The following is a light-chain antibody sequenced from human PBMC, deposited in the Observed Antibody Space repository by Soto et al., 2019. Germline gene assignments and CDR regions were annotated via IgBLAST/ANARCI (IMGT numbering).Light chain of an antibody. V-gene: IGKV1D-13*01. Sequence: AIQLTQSPSSLSASVGDSVTITCRASQGISSALAWYQQTPGRAPKLLIYDASTLASGVPSRFSGSRSGTDFTLTISSLQSDDFAVYYCQQYSDWPPWRFGQGTKVDIK. CDR2: DAS. J-gene: IGKJ1*01. CDR1: QGISSA. CDR3: QQYSDWPPWR.